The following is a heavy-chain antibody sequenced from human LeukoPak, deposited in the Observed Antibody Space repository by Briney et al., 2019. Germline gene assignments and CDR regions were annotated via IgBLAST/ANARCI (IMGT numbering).Heavy chain of an antibody. CDR3: ARVRTEWYIDL. CDR2: MEEDGGEK. V-gene: IGHV3-7*01. Sequence: GGSLRLSCAASGFIFSPYWVTWVRQAPGMGLEWVANMEEDGGEKFYVDSVRGRFTISRDNAKNSLYLQMNSLRVEDTGVYYCARVRTEWYIDLWGRGTLVTVST. D-gene: IGHD2-8*02. J-gene: IGHJ2*01. CDR1: GFIFSPYW.